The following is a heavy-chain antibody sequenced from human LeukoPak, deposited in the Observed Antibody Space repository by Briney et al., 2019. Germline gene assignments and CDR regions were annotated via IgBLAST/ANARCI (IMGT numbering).Heavy chain of an antibody. D-gene: IGHD5-18*01. CDR1: GYTFTGYY. CDR2: INPNSGGT. J-gene: IGHJ4*02. CDR3: ARSPWIQLGYFDY. V-gene: IGHV1-2*02. Sequence: ASVKVSCKASGYTFTGYYMHWVRQAPGQGLERMGWINPNSGGTNYAQKFQGRVTMTRDTSISTAYMELSRLRSDDTAVYYCARSPWIQLGYFDYWGQGTLVTVSS.